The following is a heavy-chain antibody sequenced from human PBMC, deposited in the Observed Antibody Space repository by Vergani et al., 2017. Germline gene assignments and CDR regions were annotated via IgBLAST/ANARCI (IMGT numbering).Heavy chain of an antibody. V-gene: IGHV4-31*03. D-gene: IGHD3-22*01. CDR1: GGSISRGGYY. J-gene: IGHJ5*02. CDR2: IYYSGST. Sequence: QVQLQESGPGLVKPSQTLSLTCTVSGGSISRGGYYWSWIRQHPGKGLEWIGYIYYSGSTYYNPSLKSRVTISVDTSKNQFSLKLRSVTAADTAVYYCASHGNYYDSSGYYYVGWFDPGGQGALVTVSS. CDR3: ASHGNYYDSSGYYYVGWFDP.